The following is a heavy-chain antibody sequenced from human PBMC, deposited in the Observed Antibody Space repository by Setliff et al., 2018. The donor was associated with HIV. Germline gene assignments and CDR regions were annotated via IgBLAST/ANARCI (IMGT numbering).Heavy chain of an antibody. CDR2: IYYSGST. CDR3: ARQRDFDWLLQNYYYMDV. J-gene: IGHJ6*03. CDR1: GGSISSYY. D-gene: IGHD3-9*01. V-gene: IGHV4-59*08. Sequence: SETLSLTCTVSGGSISSYYWSWIRQPPGKGLEWIGYIYYSGSTNYNPSLKSRVTIPVDTSKNQFSLKLSSVTAADTAVYYCARQRDFDWLLQNYYYMDVWGKGATVTVSS.